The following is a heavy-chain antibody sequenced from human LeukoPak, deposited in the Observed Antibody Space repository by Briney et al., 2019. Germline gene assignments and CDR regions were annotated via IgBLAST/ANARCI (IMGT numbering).Heavy chain of an antibody. J-gene: IGHJ4*02. Sequence: NPSETLSLTCTVPGGSVSSGRYYWSWIRQPPGKGLEWIGYIYNSGSTNYNPSLKSRVTISVDTSKNQFSLKLSSVTAADTAVYYCARLYSSSLGRVFDYWGQGTLVTVSS. CDR1: GGSVSSGRYY. CDR2: IYNSGST. D-gene: IGHD4-11*01. V-gene: IGHV4-61*01. CDR3: ARLYSSSLGRVFDY.